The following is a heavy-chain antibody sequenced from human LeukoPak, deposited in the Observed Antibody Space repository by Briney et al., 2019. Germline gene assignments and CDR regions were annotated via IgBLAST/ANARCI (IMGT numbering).Heavy chain of an antibody. D-gene: IGHD6-13*01. CDR2: MSRSSNYI. V-gene: IGHV3-21*01. CDR3: ARDYGSSWSRGGMDV. J-gene: IGHJ6*02. Sequence: GGSLRLSCAASGFTFSSYSMNWVRQAPGKGLEWVSSMSRSSNYIYYADSVKGRFTISRDNAKNSLYLQMNSLRAEDTAVYYCARDYGSSWSRGGMDVWGQGTTVTVSS. CDR1: GFTFSSYS.